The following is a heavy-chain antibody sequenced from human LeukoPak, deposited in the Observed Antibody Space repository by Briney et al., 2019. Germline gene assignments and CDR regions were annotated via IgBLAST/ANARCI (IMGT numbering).Heavy chain of an antibody. J-gene: IGHJ4*02. CDR1: GFTFSSYA. D-gene: IGHD1-26*01. CDR3: ARGGWELLYYFDY. Sequence: GGSLRLSCAASGFTFSSYAMHWVRQAPGKGLEWVAVISYDGSNKYYADSVKGRFTISRGNSKNTLYLQMNSLRAEDTAVYYCARGGWELLYYFDYWGQGTLVTVSS. V-gene: IGHV3-30-3*01. CDR2: ISYDGSNK.